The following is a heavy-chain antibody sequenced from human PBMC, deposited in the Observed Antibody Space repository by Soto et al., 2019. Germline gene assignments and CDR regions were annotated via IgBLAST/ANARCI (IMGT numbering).Heavy chain of an antibody. D-gene: IGHD5-12*01. J-gene: IGHJ6*02. V-gene: IGHV4-31*03. Sequence: PSETLSLTCTVSGGSISSGGYYWSWIRQHPGKGLEWIGYIYYSGSTYYNPSLKSRVTISVDTSKNQFSLKLSSATAADTAVYYCARAGGYSGYDPYYYYGMDVWGQGTTVTVSS. CDR2: IYYSGST. CDR3: ARAGGYSGYDPYYYYGMDV. CDR1: GGSISSGGYY.